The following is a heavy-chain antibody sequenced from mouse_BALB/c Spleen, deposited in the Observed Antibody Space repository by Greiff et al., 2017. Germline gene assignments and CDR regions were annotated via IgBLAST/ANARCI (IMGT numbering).Heavy chain of an antibody. CDR3: ARSSYGSRYAMDY. V-gene: IGHV1-84*02. J-gene: IGHJ4*01. Sequence: LMESGPELVKPGASVKISCKASGYTFTDYYINWVKQKPGQGLEWIGWIYPGSGNTKYNEKFKGKATLTVDTSSSTAYMQLSSLTSEDTAVYFCARSSYGSRYAMDYWGQGTSVTVSS. D-gene: IGHD1-1*01. CDR1: GYTFTDYY. CDR2: IYPGSGNT.